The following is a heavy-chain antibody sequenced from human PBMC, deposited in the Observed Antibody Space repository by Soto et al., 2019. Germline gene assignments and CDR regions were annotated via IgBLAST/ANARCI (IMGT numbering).Heavy chain of an antibody. D-gene: IGHD1-26*01. CDR1: GGSISSSSYY. CDR2: IYYSGST. V-gene: IGHV4-39*01. J-gene: IGHJ6*02. Sequence: SETLSLTCTVSGGSISSSSYYWGRIRQPPGKGLEWIGSIYYSGSTYYNPSLKSRVTISVDTSKNQFSLKLSSVTAADTAVYYCARTRYSGSYYGGYYYYYGMDVWGQGTTVTVSS. CDR3: ARTRYSGSYYGGYYYYYGMDV.